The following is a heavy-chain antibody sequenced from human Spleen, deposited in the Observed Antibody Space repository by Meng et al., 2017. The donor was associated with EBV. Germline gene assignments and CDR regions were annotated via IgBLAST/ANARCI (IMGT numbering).Heavy chain of an antibody. CDR1: GGTFSSYA. J-gene: IGHJ5*02. V-gene: IGHV1-69*06. CDR2: IIPMFATG. D-gene: IGHD2-2*01. CDR3: ARGGVRCSSTSCYGNYFDP. Sequence: QMQLVRSWAKMKTLGSSVNVSCKASGGTFSSYAISWVRQAPGRGLEWMGGIIPMFATGKYAQKFQGRLTITADRSTNTSYMELSSLGFDDTAVYYCARGGVRCSSTSCYGNYFDPWGQGTLVTVSS.